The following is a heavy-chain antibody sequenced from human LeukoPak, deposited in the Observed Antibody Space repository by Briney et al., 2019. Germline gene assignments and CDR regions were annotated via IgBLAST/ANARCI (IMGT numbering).Heavy chain of an antibody. CDR3: ARSEEWLGQYYFDY. CDR2: IYYNGST. D-gene: IGHD6-19*01. V-gene: IGHV4-59*01. Sequence: SETLSLTCTVSGGSISSYYWSWIRQPPGKGLEWIGYIYYNGSTNYNPSLKSRVTISVDTSKNQFSLKLSSVTAADTAVYYCARSEEWLGQYYFDYWGQGTLVTVSS. J-gene: IGHJ4*02. CDR1: GGSISSYY.